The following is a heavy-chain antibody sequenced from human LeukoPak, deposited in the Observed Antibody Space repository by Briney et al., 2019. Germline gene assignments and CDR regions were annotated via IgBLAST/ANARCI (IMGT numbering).Heavy chain of an antibody. CDR2: ISTYNGNT. Sequence: ASVKVSCKASGYTFTSFAMHWVRQAPGQRLEWMGWISTYNGNTNYAQRLQDRVTMTTDTSTSTAYMELRSLRSDDTAVYYCARVLGSHYYYDGSDYLDYWGQGALVTVSS. J-gene: IGHJ4*02. CDR1: GYTFTSFA. D-gene: IGHD3-22*01. V-gene: IGHV1-18*01. CDR3: ARVLGSHYYYDGSDYLDY.